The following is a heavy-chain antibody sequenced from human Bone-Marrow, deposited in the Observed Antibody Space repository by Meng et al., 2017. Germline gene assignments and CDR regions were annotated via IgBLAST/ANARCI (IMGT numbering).Heavy chain of an antibody. J-gene: IGHJ3*02. D-gene: IGHD3-22*01. CDR3: ARIIYDSLAFDI. Sequence: GESLKISCAASGFTFSSYWMSWVRQAPGKGLEWVANIKQDGSEKYYVDSVKGRFTISRDNSKNTLYLQMNSLRAEDTAVYYCARIIYDSLAFDIWGQGTMVTVSS. CDR1: GFTFSSYW. V-gene: IGHV3-7*01. CDR2: IKQDGSEK.